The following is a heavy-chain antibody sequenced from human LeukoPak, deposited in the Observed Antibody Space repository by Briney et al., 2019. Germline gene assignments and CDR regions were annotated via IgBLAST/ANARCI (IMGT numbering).Heavy chain of an antibody. CDR1: GGSFSGYY. V-gene: IGHV4-34*01. CDR3: AREVGDTVMVTHFDY. Sequence: SETLSLTCAVYGGSFSGYYWSWIRQPPGKGLEWIGEINHSGSTNYNPSLKSRVTISVDTSKNQFSLKLSSVTAADTAVYYCAREVGDTVMVTHFDYWGQGTLVTVSS. CDR2: INHSGST. D-gene: IGHD5-18*01. J-gene: IGHJ4*02.